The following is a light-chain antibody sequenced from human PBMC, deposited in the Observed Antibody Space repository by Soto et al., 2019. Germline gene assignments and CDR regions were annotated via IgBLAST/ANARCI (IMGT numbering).Light chain of an antibody. CDR1: QSLLHSNGYNW. CDR2: LGS. J-gene: IGKJ4*01. Sequence: DIVMTQSPLSLPVTPGESASISCRSSQSLLHSNGYNWGDWYLQKPGQSPQLLIHLGSNRASGVPDRFSGSGSGTDFTLKISRVEAEDVGVYYCMQALQTPLTFGGGTKVEIK. V-gene: IGKV2-28*01. CDR3: MQALQTPLT.